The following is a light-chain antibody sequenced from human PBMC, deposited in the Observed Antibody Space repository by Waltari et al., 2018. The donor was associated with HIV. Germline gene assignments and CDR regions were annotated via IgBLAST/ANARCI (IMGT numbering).Light chain of an antibody. J-gene: IGLJ2*01. CDR2: HNN. V-gene: IGLV1-44*01. Sequence: QSVLTQPPSASGTPGQRVTISCSGSCSNIGSNTVNWYQHLPGTAPKLLIYHNNQRPAGVPDRFSGSKSGTSASLAISGLQSEDEADYYCAAWDDSLNGQGVFGGGTKLTVL. CDR1: CSNIGSNT. CDR3: AAWDDSLNGQGV.